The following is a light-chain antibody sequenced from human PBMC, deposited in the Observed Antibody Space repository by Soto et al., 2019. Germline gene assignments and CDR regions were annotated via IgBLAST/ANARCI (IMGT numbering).Light chain of an antibody. CDR2: GSS. CDR3: QQDGSSPPYT. V-gene: IGKV3-20*01. CDR1: QSVTNKY. Sequence: EVVLTQSPGTLSLSPGERATLSCRASQSVTNKYLAWYQQKPGQAPRLLIFGSSDRATGIPDRFSGSGSGTDFTLTISRLEPEDFAVYYCQQDGSSPPYTFGQGTKLEI. J-gene: IGKJ2*01.